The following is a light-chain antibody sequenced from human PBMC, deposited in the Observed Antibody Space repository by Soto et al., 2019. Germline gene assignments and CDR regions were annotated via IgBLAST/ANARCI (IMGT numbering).Light chain of an antibody. Sequence: DIVMTQSPVTLSGSPGQRVTLSCRASQSVDNSLVWYQQKPGQAPRLLIYGAITRATGVPDRFSGSGSGTDFTLSISSLQSEDFATYYCQQYDNYPLTFGGGTKVDI. CDR1: QSVDNS. CDR3: QQYDNYPLT. CDR2: GAI. V-gene: IGKV3-15*01. J-gene: IGKJ4*01.